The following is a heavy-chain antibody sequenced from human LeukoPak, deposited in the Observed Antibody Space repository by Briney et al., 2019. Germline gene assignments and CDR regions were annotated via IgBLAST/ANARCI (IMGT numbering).Heavy chain of an antibody. CDR2: ISTGTYI. Sequence: GGSLRLSCVASGFTFSRFELNWARQAPGKGLEWVSHISTGTYIAYADSVKGRFTISRDNARNSLYLEMNSLRAEDTAVYYCTREQDREAAATIVGDYWGQGTLVTVSS. CDR1: GFTFSRFE. V-gene: IGHV3-48*03. J-gene: IGHJ4*02. D-gene: IGHD3-22*01. CDR3: TREQDREAAATIVGDY.